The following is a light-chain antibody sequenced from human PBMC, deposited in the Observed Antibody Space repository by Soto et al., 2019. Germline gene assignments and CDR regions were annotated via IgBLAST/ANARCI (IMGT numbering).Light chain of an antibody. CDR3: GTWDSSFYA. J-gene: IGLJ1*01. CDR2: DNN. V-gene: IGLV1-51*01. CDR1: SSNIGNNY. Sequence: QSVLTQPPSVSAAPGQKVTISCSGSSSNIGNNYVSWYQQLPGTAPKLLIYDNNKRPSGIPDRFSGSKSGTSATLGITGLQTGDEADYYCGTWDSSFYAFGTGTKATVL.